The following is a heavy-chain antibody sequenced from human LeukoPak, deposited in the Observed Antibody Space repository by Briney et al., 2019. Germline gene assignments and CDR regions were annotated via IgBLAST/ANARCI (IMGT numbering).Heavy chain of an antibody. CDR2: ISAYNGNT. V-gene: IGHV1-18*01. CDR1: GYTFTSYG. Sequence: ASVKVSCKASGYTFTSYGISWVRQAPGQGLEWMGWISAYNGNTNYAQKLQGRVTMTTDTSTSTAYMELRSLRSDDTAVYYCARVVVVPAATEHYYGMDVWGKGTTVTVSS. CDR3: ARVVVVPAATEHYYGMDV. D-gene: IGHD2-2*01. J-gene: IGHJ6*04.